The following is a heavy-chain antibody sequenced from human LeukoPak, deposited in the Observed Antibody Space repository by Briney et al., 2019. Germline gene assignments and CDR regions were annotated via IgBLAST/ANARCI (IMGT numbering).Heavy chain of an antibody. CDR3: ARQSGTYWGLDY. J-gene: IGHJ4*02. V-gene: IGHV1-8*01. D-gene: IGHD1-26*01. CDR2: MNVKTGAT. Sequence: ASVKVSCKASGYTFTSYDINWVRQATGQGLEWLGWMNVKTGATSSAQKFPGRFTMTRDTSIGTASMEFSSLTSDDTAVYYCARQSGTYWGLDYWGQGTLVTVSS. CDR1: GYTFTSYD.